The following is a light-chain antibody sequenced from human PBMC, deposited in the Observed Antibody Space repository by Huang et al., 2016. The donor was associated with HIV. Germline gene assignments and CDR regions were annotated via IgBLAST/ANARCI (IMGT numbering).Light chain of an antibody. CDR1: KDISNY. CDR2: DAS. V-gene: IGKV1-33*01. J-gene: IGKJ4*01. Sequence: DIQMTQSPSSLSASVGDRVTITCQASKDISNYLNWYQQKPGKAPKLLIYDASKLETGVPSMFSGSGSGTDFTFTSSSLQPEDIATYYCQQYDNLPLTFGGGTKVEIK. CDR3: QQYDNLPLT.